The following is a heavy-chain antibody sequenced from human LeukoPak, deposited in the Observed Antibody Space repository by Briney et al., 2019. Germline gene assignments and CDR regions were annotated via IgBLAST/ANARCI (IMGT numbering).Heavy chain of an antibody. CDR3: ARDLSYYDFWSGYYMGSVGDY. V-gene: IGHV3-7*01. CDR1: GFTFSSYA. Sequence: GGSLRLSCAASGFTFSSYAMSWVRQAPGKGLEWVANIKQDGSEKYYVDSVKGRFTISRDNAKNSLYLQMNSLRAEDTAVYYCARDLSYYDFWSGYYMGSVGDYWGQGTLVTVSS. D-gene: IGHD3-3*01. J-gene: IGHJ4*02. CDR2: IKQDGSEK.